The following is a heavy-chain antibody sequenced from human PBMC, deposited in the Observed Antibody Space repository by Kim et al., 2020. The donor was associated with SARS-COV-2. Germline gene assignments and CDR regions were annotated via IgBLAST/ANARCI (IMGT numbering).Heavy chain of an antibody. CDR3: ARTFRGAIDY. D-gene: IGHD3-10*01. V-gene: IGHV6-1*01. J-gene: IGHJ4*02. CDR1: GDSVSSNSVA. Sequence: SQTLSLTCAISGDSVSSNSVAWHWIRQSPSRGLEWLGRTCYRSKWDNDYAVSVKSRITINADTSMNQFSLQLNSVTPEDTAVYYCARTFRGAIDYWGQGILVIVSS. CDR2: TCYRSKWDN.